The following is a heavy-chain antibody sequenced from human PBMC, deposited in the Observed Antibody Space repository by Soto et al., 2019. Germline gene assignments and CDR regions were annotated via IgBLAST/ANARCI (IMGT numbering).Heavy chain of an antibody. CDR1: GGSISSSSYY. Sequence: PSETLSLTCTVSGGSISSSSYYWGWIRQPPGKGLEWIGNIYYSGSTYYNPSLKSRVTISVDTSKNQFSLKLSSVTAADTAVYYCARDRGRCSGGSCYVLNYMDVWGKGTTVTVSS. CDR2: IYYSGST. CDR3: ARDRGRCSGGSCYVLNYMDV. J-gene: IGHJ6*03. D-gene: IGHD2-15*01. V-gene: IGHV4-39*07.